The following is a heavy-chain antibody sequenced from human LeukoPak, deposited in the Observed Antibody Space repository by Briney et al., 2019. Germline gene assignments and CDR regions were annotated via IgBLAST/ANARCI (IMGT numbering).Heavy chain of an antibody. V-gene: IGHV1-46*01. CDR3: ATDHSMANTAWWFDP. J-gene: IGHJ5*02. CDR1: GYTITNNY. Sequence: ASVKVSCKASGYTITNNYMHWVRQAPGQGLEGMGVINPSGTGTSYAQKFQGRITMSRDTSTSTVYMELSSLRSEDTAFYYCATDHSMANTAWWFDPWGQGTLVTVSS. D-gene: IGHD5-24*01. CDR2: INPSGTGT.